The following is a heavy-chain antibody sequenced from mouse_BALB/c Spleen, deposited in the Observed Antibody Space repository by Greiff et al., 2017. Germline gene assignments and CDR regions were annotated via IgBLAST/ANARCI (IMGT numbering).Heavy chain of an antibody. J-gene: IGHJ4*01. CDR2: INPSTGYT. Sequence: VQLQQSGAELAKPGASVKMSCKASGYTFTSYWMHWVKQRPGQGLEWIGYINPSTGYTEYNQKFKDKATLTADKSSSTAYMQLSSLTSEDSAVYYCARRDRYDGDAMDYWGQGTSVTVSS. CDR3: ARRDRYDGDAMDY. CDR1: GYTFTSYW. V-gene: IGHV1-7*01. D-gene: IGHD2-14*01.